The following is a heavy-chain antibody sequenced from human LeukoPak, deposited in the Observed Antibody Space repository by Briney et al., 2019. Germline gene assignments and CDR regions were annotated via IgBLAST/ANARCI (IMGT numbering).Heavy chain of an antibody. J-gene: IGHJ4*02. D-gene: IGHD6-13*01. CDR2: INHSGST. V-gene: IGHV4-34*01. Sequence: PSETLSLTCAVYGESFSGYYWSWIRQPPGKGLEWIGEINHSGSTNYNPSLKSRVTISVDTSKNQFSLKLSSVTAADTAVYYCARGQQQLVLSNWGQGTLVTVSS. CDR3: ARGQQQLVLSN. CDR1: GESFSGYY.